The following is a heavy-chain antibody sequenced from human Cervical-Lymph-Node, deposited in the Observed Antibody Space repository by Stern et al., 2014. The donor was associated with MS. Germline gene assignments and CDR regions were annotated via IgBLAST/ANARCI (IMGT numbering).Heavy chain of an antibody. CDR3: VHTWTGRGWAFDS. D-gene: IGHD3/OR15-3a*01. CDR2: IYWDDDK. V-gene: IGHV2-5*02. Sequence: QVTLRESGPTLVKPTQTLTLTCTFSGFSLSTSGEGVAWIRQPPGRALEWLALIYWDDDKLYSPSLKSRLTITKDAFRNRVVLTMTNMDPVDTGTYYCVHTWTGRGWAFDSWGQGTLVTVSS. J-gene: IGHJ4*02. CDR1: GFSLSTSGEG.